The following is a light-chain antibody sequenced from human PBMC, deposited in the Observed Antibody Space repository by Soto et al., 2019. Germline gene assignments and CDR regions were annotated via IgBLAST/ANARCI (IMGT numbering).Light chain of an antibody. J-gene: IGLJ3*02. V-gene: IGLV2-14*01. CDR3: SSYTSSSTPGV. CDR1: SSDVGGYNY. Sequence: QSALTQPASVSGSPGQSITISCTGTSSDVGGYNYVSWYQQHPGKAPKLMIYEVSNRPSGVSNRFSGSKSGNTASLTISGLQAEDEDDYYCSSYTSSSTPGVFGGGTKLTVL. CDR2: EVS.